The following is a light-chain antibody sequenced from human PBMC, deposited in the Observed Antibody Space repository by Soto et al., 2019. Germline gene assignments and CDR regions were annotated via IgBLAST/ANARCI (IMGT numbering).Light chain of an antibody. CDR3: QKYNSAPKT. CDR1: QDISNY. J-gene: IGKJ1*01. V-gene: IGKV1-27*01. CDR2: AAS. Sequence: DIQMTQSPSSLSASVGDRVTIICRASQDISNYLAWYQQKPGKVPKLLIYAASTLQSGVPSRFSGSGSGTDVTLTISSLQPEDVASYYCQKYNSAPKTFGQGTKVEIK.